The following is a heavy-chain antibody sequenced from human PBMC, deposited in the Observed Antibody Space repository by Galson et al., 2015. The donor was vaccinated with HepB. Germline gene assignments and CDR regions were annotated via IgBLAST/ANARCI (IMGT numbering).Heavy chain of an antibody. CDR3: ARSPKYNYGQTLGY. D-gene: IGHD5-18*01. Sequence: GAEVKKPGESLRISCKGSGYSFTSYWINWVRQMPGKGLELMGRIDPSDSYTKYSPSFQGHVTISADKSINTAYLQWSSLKASDTAMYYCARSPKYNYGQTLGYWGQGTLVTVSS. CDR2: IDPSDSYT. V-gene: IGHV5-10-1*01. CDR1: GYSFTSYW. J-gene: IGHJ4*02.